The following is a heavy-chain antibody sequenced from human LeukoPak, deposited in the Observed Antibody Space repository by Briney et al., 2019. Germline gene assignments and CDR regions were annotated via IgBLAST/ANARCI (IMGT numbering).Heavy chain of an antibody. V-gene: IGHV1-2*02. CDR3: AREFPLQYSSSWYFDY. Sequence: ASVKVSCKASGYTFTAYHMHWVRQAPGQGLEWMGWINPNSGGTNYAQKLQGRVTMTTDTSTSTAYMELRSLRSDDTAVYYCAREFPLQYSSSWYFDYWGQGTLVTVSS. J-gene: IGHJ4*02. CDR1: GYTFTAYH. D-gene: IGHD6-13*01. CDR2: INPNSGGT.